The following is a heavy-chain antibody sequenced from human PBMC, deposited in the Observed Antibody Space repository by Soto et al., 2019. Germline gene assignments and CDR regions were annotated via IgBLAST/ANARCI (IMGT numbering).Heavy chain of an antibody. D-gene: IGHD3-22*01. CDR2: ISGSGDST. Sequence: PGGSLRLSCAASGFTFSTYAMNWVRQAPGKGLEWVSGISGSGDSTYYADSVKGRFTVSRDNSKNTLYLQMNSLRAEDTAVYYCVREKVTMIVGFYYFDYWGQGTLVTVSS. CDR1: GFTFSTYA. J-gene: IGHJ4*02. V-gene: IGHV3-23*01. CDR3: VREKVTMIVGFYYFDY.